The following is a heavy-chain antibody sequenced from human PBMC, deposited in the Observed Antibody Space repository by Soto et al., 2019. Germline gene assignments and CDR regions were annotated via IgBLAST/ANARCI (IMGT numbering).Heavy chain of an antibody. CDR3: ARYSDLSNYAGDF. CDR2: IGPYNGNT. J-gene: IGHJ4*02. D-gene: IGHD4-4*01. V-gene: IGHV1-18*01. CDR1: GYTFINYA. Sequence: QVQLVQSGAEVRKPGASVKVSCKTSGYTFINYAFNWVRQAPGQGLEWMGWIGPYNGNTNYAQKFQGRVTMTTDTSTATAYMELRSLRSGDTAVYYCARYSDLSNYAGDFWGQGTLVTVSS.